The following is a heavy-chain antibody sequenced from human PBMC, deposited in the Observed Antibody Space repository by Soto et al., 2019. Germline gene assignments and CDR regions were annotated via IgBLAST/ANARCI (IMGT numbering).Heavy chain of an antibody. V-gene: IGHV4-59*08. Sequence: SETLSLTCTVSGGSISSYYWSWIRQPPGKGLEWIGYIYYSGSTNYNLSLKSRVTISVDTSKNQLSLKLSSVTAADTAVYYCARQNYDYVWGSYRYTVPRPFAYWGQGTLVTVS. CDR2: IYYSGST. CDR1: GGSISSYY. CDR3: ARQNYDYVWGSYRYTVPRPFAY. D-gene: IGHD3-16*02. J-gene: IGHJ4*02.